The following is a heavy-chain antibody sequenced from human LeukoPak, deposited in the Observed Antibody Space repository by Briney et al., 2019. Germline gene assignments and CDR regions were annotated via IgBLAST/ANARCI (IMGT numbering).Heavy chain of an antibody. V-gene: IGHV1-24*01. CDR1: GYTLTELS. D-gene: IGHD6-13*01. CDR3: ARDTQIAAAGIAAGY. J-gene: IGHJ4*02. CDR2: FYPEDGET. Sequence: GASVKVSCKVSGYTLTELSMHWVRQAPGKGLEWMGGFYPEDGETIYAQKFQGRVTMTEDTSTDTAYMELSSLRSDDTAVYYCARDTQIAAAGIAAGYWGQGTLVTVSS.